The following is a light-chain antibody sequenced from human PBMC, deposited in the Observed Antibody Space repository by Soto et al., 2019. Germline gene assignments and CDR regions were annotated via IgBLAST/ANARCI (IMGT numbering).Light chain of an antibody. J-gene: IGKJ5*01. CDR3: QQYGTSIT. CDR2: GAS. Sequence: ELALPQSPGALSLSPGERATLSCGASQIISGSYLAWYQQKPGQAPRLLIYGASSRATDIPDRFSGSGSGADFTLTISRLEPEDFAVYYCQQYGTSITFGQGTRLESK. V-gene: IGKV3-20*01. CDR1: QIISGSY.